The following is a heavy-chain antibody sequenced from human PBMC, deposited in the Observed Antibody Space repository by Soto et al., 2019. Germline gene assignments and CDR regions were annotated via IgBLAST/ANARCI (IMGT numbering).Heavy chain of an antibody. CDR2: ISGAGDTT. CDR1: GFTFTNYG. J-gene: IGHJ4*02. CDR3: AKSFTESNVWRAYRHKTHFDY. V-gene: IGHV3-23*01. D-gene: IGHD3-16*02. Sequence: EVRLLESGGGLVQPGGSLRLSCEGSGFTFTNYGMDWVRQAPVKGLEWISFISGAGDTTYYADSVKGRFIISSDNSKNTLYLQITSLRAEDPSLYYRAKSFTESNVWRAYRHKTHFDYWGQGALVTVTS.